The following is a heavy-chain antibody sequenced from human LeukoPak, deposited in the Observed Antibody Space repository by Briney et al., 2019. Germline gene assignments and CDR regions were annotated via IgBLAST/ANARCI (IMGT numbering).Heavy chain of an antibody. D-gene: IGHD3-22*01. CDR3: AREGYYDSSGYPGNWFDP. CDR2: IDYSGSN. V-gene: IGHV4-59*01. Sequence: KPSETLSLTCTASDGSISNYYWSWIRQPPGKGLEWIGNIDYSGSNKFNPSLKSRVTISVDTSKNQFSLKLSSVTAADTAVYYCAREGYYDSSGYPGNWFDPWGQGTLVTVSS. J-gene: IGHJ5*02. CDR1: DGSISNYY.